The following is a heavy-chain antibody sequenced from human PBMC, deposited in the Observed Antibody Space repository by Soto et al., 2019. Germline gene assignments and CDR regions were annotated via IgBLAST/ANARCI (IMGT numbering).Heavy chain of an antibody. CDR2: ISYDGSNK. D-gene: IGHD5-18*01. Sequence: GGSLRLSCAASGFTFSSYAMHWVRQAPGKGLEWVAVISYDGSNKYYADSVKGRFTISRDNSKNTLYLQMNSLRAEDTAVYYCARKPDTWIQLWGYFDYWGQGTLVTVSS. J-gene: IGHJ4*02. CDR1: GFTFSSYA. CDR3: ARKPDTWIQLWGYFDY. V-gene: IGHV3-30-3*01.